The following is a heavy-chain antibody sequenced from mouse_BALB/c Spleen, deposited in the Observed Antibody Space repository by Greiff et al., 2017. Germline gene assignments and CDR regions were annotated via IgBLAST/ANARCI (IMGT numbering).Heavy chain of an antibody. CDR1: GFNIKDTY. CDR3: ARRITTVGYYFDY. J-gene: IGHJ2*01. CDR2: IDPANGNT. V-gene: IGHV14-3*02. Sequence: LVESGAELVKPGASVKLSCTASGFNIKDTYMHWVKQRPEQGLEWIGRIDPANGNTKYDPKFQGKATITADTSSNTAYLQLSSLTSEDTAVYYCARRITTVGYYFDYWGQGTTLTVSS. D-gene: IGHD1-1*01.